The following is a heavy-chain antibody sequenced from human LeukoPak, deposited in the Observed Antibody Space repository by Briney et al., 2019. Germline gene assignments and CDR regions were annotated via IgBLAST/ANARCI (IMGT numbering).Heavy chain of an antibody. CDR2: IYYSGST. V-gene: IGHV4-59*01. J-gene: IGHJ4*02. CDR1: GGSISSYY. D-gene: IGHD1-26*01. Sequence: PSETLSLTCTVSGGSISSYYWSWIRQPPGKGLEWIGYIYYSGSTNYNPSLKSRVTISVDTSKNQFSLKLSSVTAADTAVYYCASLNLATGARYWGQGTLVTVSS. CDR3: ASLNLATGARY.